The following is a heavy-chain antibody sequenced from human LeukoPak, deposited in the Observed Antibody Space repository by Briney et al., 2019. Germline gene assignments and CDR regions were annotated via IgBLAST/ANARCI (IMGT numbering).Heavy chain of an antibody. Sequence: PGGSLRLSCAASGFTFTTYWMSWVRQAPRKGLEWVANINQDGTEKFYVDSVKGRFTISRDNAKNSLYLQMNSLRVEDTAVYYCAKVAKYYYGSETYYFFEHWGQGTPVTASS. V-gene: IGHV3-7*01. CDR3: AKVAKYYYGSETYYFFEH. CDR1: GFTFTTYW. J-gene: IGHJ4*02. CDR2: INQDGTEK. D-gene: IGHD3-10*01.